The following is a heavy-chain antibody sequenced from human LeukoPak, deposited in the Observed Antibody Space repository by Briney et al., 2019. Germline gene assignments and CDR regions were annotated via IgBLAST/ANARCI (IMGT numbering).Heavy chain of an antibody. CDR2: TYYRSKWYN. CDR3: ARDVEMATKYRPNHYYMDV. Sequence: PSQTLSLTCAISGDSVSSNSAAWNWIRQSPSRGLEWLGRTYYRSKWYNDYAVSVKSRITINPDTSKNQFSLQLNSVTPEDTAVYYCARDVEMATKYRPNHYYMDVWGKGTTVTVSS. D-gene: IGHD5-24*01. J-gene: IGHJ6*03. CDR1: GDSVSSNSAA. V-gene: IGHV6-1*01.